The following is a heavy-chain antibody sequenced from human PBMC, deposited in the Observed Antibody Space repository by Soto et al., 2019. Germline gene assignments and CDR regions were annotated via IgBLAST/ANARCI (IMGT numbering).Heavy chain of an antibody. D-gene: IGHD3-10*01. V-gene: IGHV3-53*04. CDR3: ARVRGVQDTKYYFDY. J-gene: IGHJ4*02. Sequence: GGSLRLSCAASGFTVSSNYMSWVRQAPGKGLEWVSVIYSGGSTYYADSVKGRFTISRHNSKNTLYLQMNSLRAEDTAVYYCARVRGVQDTKYYFDYWGQGTLVTVSS. CDR1: GFTVSSNY. CDR2: IYSGGST.